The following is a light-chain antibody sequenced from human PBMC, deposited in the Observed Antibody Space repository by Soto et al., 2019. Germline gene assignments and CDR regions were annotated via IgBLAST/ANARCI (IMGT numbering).Light chain of an antibody. V-gene: IGLV1-40*01. J-gene: IGLJ2*01. CDR1: SSNIGAGRN. CDR3: QSYDNSLSGVI. Sequence: QSVLTQPPSMSGTPGQRVTISCAGSSSNIGAGRNVHWYQQLPGTAPKLLIYANYNRPSGVPDRFSGSRSGTSASLAITGLQAEDEADYYCQSYDNSLSGVIFGGGTKLTVL. CDR2: ANY.